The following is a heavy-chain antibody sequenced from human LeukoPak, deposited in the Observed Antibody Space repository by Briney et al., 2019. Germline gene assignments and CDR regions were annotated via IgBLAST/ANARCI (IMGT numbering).Heavy chain of an antibody. CDR3: ARGLLGTNQDY. D-gene: IGHD7-27*01. Sequence: ASVKVSCKASGYTFTSFGFTWVRQAPGQGLEWMGWISANHGNTYYPKKLQGRGTMTRDTTTSTAYMELRSLTSDATAVYYCARGLLGTNQDYWGQGTLVTVSS. CDR1: GYTFTSFG. CDR2: ISANHGNT. V-gene: IGHV1-18*01. J-gene: IGHJ4*02.